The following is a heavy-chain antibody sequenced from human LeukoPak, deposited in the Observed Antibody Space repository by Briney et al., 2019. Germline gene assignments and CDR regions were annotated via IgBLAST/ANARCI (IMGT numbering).Heavy chain of an antibody. CDR2: LFYTGET. D-gene: IGHD1-14*01. CDR1: DGSISSSSYY. Sequence: SETLSLNCIVSDGSISSSSYYWGWIRQPPGKGLEWIGNLFYTGETFYNPSLNSRVTISVDTSKNQFSLRLNSVTAADTAVYYCARYRNEALFAFDIWGQGTMVTVSS. CDR3: ARYRNEALFAFDI. J-gene: IGHJ3*02. V-gene: IGHV4-39*07.